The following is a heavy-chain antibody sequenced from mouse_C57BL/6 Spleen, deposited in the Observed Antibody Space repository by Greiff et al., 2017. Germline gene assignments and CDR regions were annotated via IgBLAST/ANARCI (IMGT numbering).Heavy chain of an antibody. V-gene: IGHV2-2*01. CDR2: IWSGGST. Sequence: VMLVESGPGLVQPSQSLSITCTVSGFSLTSYGVHWVRQSPGKGLEWLGVIWSGGSTDYNAAFISRLSISKDNSKSQVFFKMNSLQADDTAIYYCARNNGNYPNYAMDYWGQGTSVTVSS. D-gene: IGHD2-1*01. CDR3: ARNNGNYPNYAMDY. CDR1: GFSLTSYG. J-gene: IGHJ4*01.